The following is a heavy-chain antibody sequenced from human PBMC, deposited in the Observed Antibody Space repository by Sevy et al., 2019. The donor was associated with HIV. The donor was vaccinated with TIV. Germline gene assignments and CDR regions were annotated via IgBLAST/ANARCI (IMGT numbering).Heavy chain of an antibody. V-gene: IGHV3-9*01. Sequence: GGSLRLSCAASGFTFDDYAMHWVRQAPGKGLEWVSGISWNSGSIGYADSVKDRFTISRDNAKNSLYLQMNSLRAEDTALYYCAKDIRARHHRYYGMDVWGQGTTVTVSS. CDR2: ISWNSGSI. CDR1: GFTFDDYA. J-gene: IGHJ6*02. CDR3: AKDIRARHHRYYGMDV.